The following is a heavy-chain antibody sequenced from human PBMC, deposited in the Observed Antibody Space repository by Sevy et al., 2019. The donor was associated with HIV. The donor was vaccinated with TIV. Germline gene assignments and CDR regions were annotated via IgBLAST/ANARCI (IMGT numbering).Heavy chain of an antibody. CDR1: GFNFQTFG. D-gene: IGHD3-3*01. CDR3: AKGLEWAARTFDY. V-gene: IGHV3-30*18. CDR2: ISYDGSNK. Sequence: GGSLRLSCSAFGFNFQTFGMHWVRQAPGKGLEWVAVISYDGSNKYYADSVKGRFTISRDNSKNTLYLQMNSLRAEDTAVYYCAKGLEWAARTFDYWGQGTLVTVSS. J-gene: IGHJ4*02.